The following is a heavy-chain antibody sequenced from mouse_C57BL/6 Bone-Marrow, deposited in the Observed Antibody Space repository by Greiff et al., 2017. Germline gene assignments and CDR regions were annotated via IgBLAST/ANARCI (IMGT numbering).Heavy chain of an antibody. V-gene: IGHV1-50*01. CDR2: IDPSDSYT. Sequence: QVQLQQPGAELVKPGASVKLSCKASGYNFNIYWMQWVKQRPGQGLEWIGEIDPSDSYTNYNPKFKGKATMTVEPSSSTAYMQLNILTSEDSAVYYYARKFNYFDYWGQGTTLTVSS. CDR3: ARKFNYFDY. J-gene: IGHJ2*01. CDR1: GYNFNIYW.